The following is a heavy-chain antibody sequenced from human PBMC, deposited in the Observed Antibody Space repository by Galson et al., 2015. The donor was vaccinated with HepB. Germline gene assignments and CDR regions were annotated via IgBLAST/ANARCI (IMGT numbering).Heavy chain of an antibody. J-gene: IGHJ6*02. CDR1: EFTFNKYV. D-gene: IGHD3-10*01. CDR3: AKGRDGSGSYRVFYGLDV. Sequence: SLRLSCAASEFTFNKYVMTWVRQAPGKGLEWVSGVSGSGGITRYADSVKGRFTISRDNPKNTLYLQMNNLTVEDTAVYYCAKGRDGSGSYRVFYGLDVWGQGTTVTVSS. V-gene: IGHV3-23*01. CDR2: VSGSGGIT.